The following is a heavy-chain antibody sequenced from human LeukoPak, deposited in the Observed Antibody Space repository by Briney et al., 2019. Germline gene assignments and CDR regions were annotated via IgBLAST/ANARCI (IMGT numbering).Heavy chain of an antibody. J-gene: IGHJ4*02. V-gene: IGHV4-4*07. Sequence: SETLSLTCTVSAGSINSYYWGWVRQPAGKGLEWIGRIYTTGTTNYSPSLKSRLTMSVDTSKNQFSLSLRSVTAADTAVYYCGRQEYTASYYFVDYWSQGTLVTVSS. CDR1: AGSINSYY. D-gene: IGHD3-10*01. CDR3: GRQEYTASYYFVDY. CDR2: IYTTGTT.